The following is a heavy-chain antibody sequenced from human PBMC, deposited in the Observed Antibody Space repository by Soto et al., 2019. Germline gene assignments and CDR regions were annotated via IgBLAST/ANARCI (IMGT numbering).Heavy chain of an antibody. V-gene: IGHV3-30*18. D-gene: IGHD1-7*01. CDR3: AKDTGNCRVGDY. J-gene: IGHJ4*02. CDR1: GFTFGTYG. CDR2: ISYDGTTK. Sequence: QVQLLESGGGVVQPGRSLRLSCAASGFTFGTYGMHWVRQAPGKGLEWVAAISYDGTTKYYADSVKGRFTTSRDNSKNALYLQMNSLRAEDTALYYCAKDTGNCRVGDYWGQGTLVTVSS.